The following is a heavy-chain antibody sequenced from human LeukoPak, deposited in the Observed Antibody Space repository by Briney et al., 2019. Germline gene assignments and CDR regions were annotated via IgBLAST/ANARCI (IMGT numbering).Heavy chain of an antibody. V-gene: IGHV4-59*08. CDR1: GGSISSYY. Sequence: SETLPLTCTVSGGSISSYYWSWIRQPPGKGLEWIGYIYYSGSTNYNPSLKSRVTISVDTSKNQFSLKLSSVTAADTAVYYCARHWGYDAFDIWGQGTMVTVSS. CDR3: ARHWGYDAFDI. D-gene: IGHD3-16*01. CDR2: IYYSGST. J-gene: IGHJ3*02.